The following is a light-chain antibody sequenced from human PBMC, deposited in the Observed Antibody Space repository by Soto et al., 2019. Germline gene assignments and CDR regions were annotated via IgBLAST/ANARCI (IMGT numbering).Light chain of an antibody. CDR3: QQYTSLWT. CDR1: QYISTY. CDR2: VAS. J-gene: IGKJ1*01. V-gene: IGKV1-39*01. Sequence: SVGDILTITCRASQYISTYLNWYQQKPGKAPKLLIYVASNLQSGVPSRFSGSGSGTDFTLTINNLHPDDLATYYCQQYTSLWTFGPGTKVDTK.